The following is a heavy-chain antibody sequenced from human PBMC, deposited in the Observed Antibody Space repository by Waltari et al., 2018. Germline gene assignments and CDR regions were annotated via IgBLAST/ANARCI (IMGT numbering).Heavy chain of an antibody. CDR2: ISYDGSNK. J-gene: IGHJ4*02. CDR3: ARGGVSGWKSFDY. V-gene: IGHV3-30-3*01. D-gene: IGHD6-19*01. Sequence: QVQLVESGGGVVQPGRSLRLSCAASGFTFSSYAMHWVRQAPGKGLEWWAVISYDGSNKYYSDAVKGRFTISRDNSKNTLYLQMNSLRAEDTAVYSCARGGVSGWKSFDYWGQGTLVTVSS. CDR1: GFTFSSYA.